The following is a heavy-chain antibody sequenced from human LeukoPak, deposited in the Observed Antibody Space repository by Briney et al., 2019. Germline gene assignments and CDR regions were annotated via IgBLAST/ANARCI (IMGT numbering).Heavy chain of an antibody. D-gene: IGHD3-10*01. CDR2: IIPIFGTA. CDR1: GGTFSSYA. J-gene: IGHJ6*02. V-gene: IGHV1-69*01. Sequence: ASVKVSCKASGGTFSSYAISWVRQAPGQGLEWMGGIIPIFGTADYAQKFQGRVTITADDSTTAYMELRSLRSEDTAVYYCARDHGITRVGGPEEFYDKYYGMDVWGQGTTVTVSS. CDR3: ARDHGITRVGGPEEFYDKYYGMDV.